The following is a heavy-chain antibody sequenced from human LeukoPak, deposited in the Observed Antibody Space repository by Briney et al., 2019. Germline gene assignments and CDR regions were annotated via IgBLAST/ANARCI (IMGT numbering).Heavy chain of an antibody. CDR1: GGSISSYY. CDR2: LSKSGNT. CDR3: ARARYVNSFYAFDI. Sequence: SETLSLTYTVSGGSISSYYWSWIRLPPGKGLEWIGYLSKSGNTNYSPSLKSRVTIFGDTSKNQFFLKLSSVTAADTAVYYCARARYVNSFYAFDIWGQGTLVTVSS. V-gene: IGHV4-59*01. D-gene: IGHD3-9*01. J-gene: IGHJ3*02.